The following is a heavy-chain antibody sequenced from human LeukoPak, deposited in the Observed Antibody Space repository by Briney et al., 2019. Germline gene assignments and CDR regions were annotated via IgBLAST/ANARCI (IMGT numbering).Heavy chain of an antibody. V-gene: IGHV3-74*01. J-gene: IGHJ4*02. CDR2: INSDGTIT. Sequence: GGSLRLSCAASGFTFSNHWMHWVRQAPGKGLVWVSRINSDGTITSYADSVKGRFTISRDNAKISLYLQMNSLRAEDTAVYYCASQFWWAAVAGTTLDYWGQGTLVTVSS. CDR1: GFTFSNHW. CDR3: ASQFWWAAVAGTTLDY. D-gene: IGHD6-19*01.